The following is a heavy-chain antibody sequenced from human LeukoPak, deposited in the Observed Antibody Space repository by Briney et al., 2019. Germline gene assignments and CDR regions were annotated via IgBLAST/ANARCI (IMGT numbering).Heavy chain of an antibody. CDR3: ARGDCSGGSCYLGYFQH. D-gene: IGHD2-15*01. CDR2: ISYGGSNK. J-gene: IGHJ1*01. Sequence: PGRSLRLSRAASGFTFSSYAMHWVRQAPGKGLEWVAVISYGGSNKYYADSVKGRFTISRDNSKNTLYLQMNSLRAEDTAVYYCARGDCSGGSCYLGYFQHWGQGTLVTVSS. CDR1: GFTFSSYA. V-gene: IGHV3-30-3*01.